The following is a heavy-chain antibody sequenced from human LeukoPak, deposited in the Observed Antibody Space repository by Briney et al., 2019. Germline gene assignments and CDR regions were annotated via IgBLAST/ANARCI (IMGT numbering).Heavy chain of an antibody. Sequence: SETLSLTCTVSGYSISSGYYWGWIRQPPGKGLEWIGSIYHSGSTYYNPSLESRVTISVDTSKNQFSLKLSSVTAADTAVYYCARGYSSSSHWESDWFDPWGQGTLVTVSS. CDR1: GYSISSGYY. J-gene: IGHJ5*02. CDR2: IYHSGST. V-gene: IGHV4-38-2*02. D-gene: IGHD6-6*01. CDR3: ARGYSSSSHWESDWFDP.